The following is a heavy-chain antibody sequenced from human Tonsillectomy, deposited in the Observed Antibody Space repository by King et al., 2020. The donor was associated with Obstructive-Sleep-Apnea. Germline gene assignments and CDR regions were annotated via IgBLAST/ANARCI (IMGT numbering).Heavy chain of an antibody. CDR3: ARGVGATGWDYFDY. Sequence: QLVQSGAEVRRPGASVKVSCKASGYTFTSYGFTWVRQAPGQGLEWMGWISGDNDNANYAQRLQGRVTMTTDTSTSTAYMELRSLRLDDTAVYYCARGVGATGWDYFDYWGQGTLVAVSS. CDR2: ISGDNDNA. J-gene: IGHJ4*02. CDR1: GYTFTSYG. V-gene: IGHV1-18*01. D-gene: IGHD1-26*01.